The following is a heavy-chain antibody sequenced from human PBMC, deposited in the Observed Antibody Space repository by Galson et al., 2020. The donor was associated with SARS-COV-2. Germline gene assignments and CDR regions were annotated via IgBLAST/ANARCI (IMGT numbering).Heavy chain of an antibody. V-gene: IGHV3-7*01. D-gene: IGHD3-16*01. CDR3: ARLLGLRHYGMDV. CDR2: INHDGGEK. J-gene: IGHJ6*02. CDR1: GFTFSRKR. Sequence: GRSLRPPCAASGFTFSRKRMTWVRQAPGKGLEWVANINHDGGEKYYVDSVKGRFTISRDNAKNSLHLQMNSLRAEDTAVYYCARLLGLRHYGMDVWGQGTTVTVSS.